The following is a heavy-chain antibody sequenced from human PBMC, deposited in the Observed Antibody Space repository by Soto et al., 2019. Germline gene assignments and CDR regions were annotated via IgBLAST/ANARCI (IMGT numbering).Heavy chain of an antibody. CDR2: ISGSGGST. Sequence: GGSLRLSCAASGFTCSSYAMSWVRQAPGKGLEWVSAISGSGGSTYDADSVKGRFTISRDNSKNTLYLQMNSLRAEDTAVYYCAKTPLHSYFDYWGQGTLVTVSS. J-gene: IGHJ4*02. V-gene: IGHV3-23*01. CDR3: AKTPLHSYFDY. CDR1: GFTCSSYA.